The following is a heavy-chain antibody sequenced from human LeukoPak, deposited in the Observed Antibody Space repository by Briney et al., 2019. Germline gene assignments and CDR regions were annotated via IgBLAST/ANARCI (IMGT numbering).Heavy chain of an antibody. CDR1: SGSISSYY. D-gene: IGHD6-25*01. J-gene: IGHJ4*02. Sequence: PSETLSLTCTVSSGSISSYYWSWIRQPPGKGLEWIGYIYYSGSTNYNPSLKSRVTISVDTSKNQFSLKLSSVTAADTAVYYCARDGGYVGTLWGQGTLVTVSS. CDR3: ARDGGYVGTL. V-gene: IGHV4-59*01. CDR2: IYYSGST.